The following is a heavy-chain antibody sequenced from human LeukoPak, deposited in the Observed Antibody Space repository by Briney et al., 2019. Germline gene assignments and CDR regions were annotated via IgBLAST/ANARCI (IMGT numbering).Heavy chain of an antibody. CDR2: IKSKTDGGTT. J-gene: IGHJ5*02. CDR1: GFTFSNAW. CDR3: TTSQIVLRFLEWLSGFDP. V-gene: IGHV3-15*07. Sequence: GGSLRLSCAASGFTFSNAWMNRVRQAPGKGLEWVGRIKSKTDGGTTDYAAPVKGRFTISRDDSKNTLYLQMNSLKTEDTAVYYCTTSQIVLRFLEWLSGFDPWGQGALVTVSS. D-gene: IGHD3-3*01.